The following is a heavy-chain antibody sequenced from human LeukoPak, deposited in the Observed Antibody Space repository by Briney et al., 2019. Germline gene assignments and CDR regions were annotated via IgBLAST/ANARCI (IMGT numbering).Heavy chain of an antibody. D-gene: IGHD6-13*01. CDR2: VSDSGTST. J-gene: IGHJ4*02. V-gene: IGHV3-23*01. CDR3: ARDESYSSDY. CDR1: GFTFSSYT. Sequence: GGSLRLSCAASGFTFSSYTMSWVRQAPGKGLEWVSGVSDSGTSTYYADSVKGRFTISRDNSKNTLYLQMNSLRAEDTAVYFCARDESYSSDYWGQGTLVTVSS.